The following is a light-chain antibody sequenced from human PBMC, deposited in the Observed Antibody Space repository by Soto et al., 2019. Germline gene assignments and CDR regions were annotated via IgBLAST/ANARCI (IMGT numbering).Light chain of an antibody. V-gene: IGLV4-69*01. CDR2: LKSDGSH. CDR3: QTWGTGITVI. CDR1: SGHSSYA. J-gene: IGLJ2*01. Sequence: QAVVTQSPSASASLGASVKLTCTLSSGHSSYAIAWHQQQPEKGPRYLMKLKSDGSHSRGDGIPDRFSGSSSGAERYLTISSLQSEDEADYYCQTWGTGITVIFGGGTQLTVL.